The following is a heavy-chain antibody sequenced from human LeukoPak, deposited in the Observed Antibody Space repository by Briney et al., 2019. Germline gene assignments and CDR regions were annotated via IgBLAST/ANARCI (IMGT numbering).Heavy chain of an antibody. Sequence: GGSLRLSCLASGLTFSNFWMTWLRQAPGKGLEWVANIKQDGSETYYSDSVRGRFTISRDNAKHSMYLQMNSLRAEDTALYYCVGCSGGSCSDFDYWGRGTLVTVS. V-gene: IGHV3-7*01. CDR3: VGCSGGSCSDFDY. CDR2: IKQDGSET. CDR1: GLTFSNFW. J-gene: IGHJ4*02. D-gene: IGHD2-15*01.